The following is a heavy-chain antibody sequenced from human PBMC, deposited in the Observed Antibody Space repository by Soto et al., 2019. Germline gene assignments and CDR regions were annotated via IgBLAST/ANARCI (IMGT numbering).Heavy chain of an antibody. CDR2: IHYSGSI. Sequence: PSETLSLTCTVSGGSISTDHYHWTWIRQTPGKGLEWIGYIHYSGSIHFNPSLQSRVSMSVDTSKNLFSLKLSSVAAADSAVYYCARSGDYTNYYYYYIDVWGKGTTVTVSS. J-gene: IGHJ6*03. CDR3: ARSGDYTNYYYYYIDV. CDR1: GGSISTDHYH. V-gene: IGHV4-30-4*01. D-gene: IGHD4-17*01.